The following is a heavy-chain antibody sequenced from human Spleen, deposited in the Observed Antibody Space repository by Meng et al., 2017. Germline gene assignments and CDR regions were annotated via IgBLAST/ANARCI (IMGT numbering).Heavy chain of an antibody. CDR1: GFTSSSYT. CDR3: AKDYVGAFSLGPLDY. D-gene: IGHD1-26*01. V-gene: IGHV3-21*04. Sequence: GESLKISCEVSGFTSSSYTMKWVRQAPGKGLEWVSTISHMTGYIDYADSVKGRFTISRDNAKNSLYLQMNSLRAEDTALYYCAKDYVGAFSLGPLDYWGQGTLVTVSS. CDR2: ISHMTGYI. J-gene: IGHJ4*02.